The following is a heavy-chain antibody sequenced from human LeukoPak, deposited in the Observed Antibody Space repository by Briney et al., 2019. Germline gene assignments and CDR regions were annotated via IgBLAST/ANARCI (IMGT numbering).Heavy chain of an antibody. D-gene: IGHD6-19*01. CDR3: AKDSLFDSGGADY. V-gene: IGHV3-53*01. J-gene: IGHJ4*02. CDR2: IYSDNT. CDR1: GFTVSSNS. Sequence: GGSLRLSCTVSGFTVSSNSMSWVRQAPGKGLEWVSFIYSDNTHYSDSVKGRFTISRDNSKNTLYLQMNSLRAEDTAVYYCAKDSLFDSGGADYWGQGTLVTVSS.